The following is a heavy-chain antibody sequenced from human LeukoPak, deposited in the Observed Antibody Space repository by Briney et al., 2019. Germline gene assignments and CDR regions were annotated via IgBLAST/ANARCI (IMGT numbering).Heavy chain of an antibody. D-gene: IGHD2-2*01. Sequence: ASVKVPCKASGYTFTSYYMHWVRQAPGRGLEWMGIINPSGGSTSYEQKFQGRVTMTRDTSTSTVYMELSSLRSEDTAVYYCARESKVVPAAGYFDYWGQGTLVTVSS. CDR3: ARESKVVPAAGYFDY. J-gene: IGHJ4*02. CDR1: GYTFTSYY. V-gene: IGHV1-46*01. CDR2: INPSGGST.